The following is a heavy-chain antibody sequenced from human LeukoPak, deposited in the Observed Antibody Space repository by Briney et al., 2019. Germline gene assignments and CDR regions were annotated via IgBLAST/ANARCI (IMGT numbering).Heavy chain of an antibody. Sequence: PGGSLRLSCAASGFIFSSYVMHWVRQAPGKGLEWVAVISYDGSNKYYADSVMGRFTISRDNSKNRLYLQMNSLRPEDTAVYYCARVAWGDPNSPFDYWGQGTLVTVSS. V-gene: IGHV3-30-3*01. D-gene: IGHD2-21*02. CDR1: GFIFSSYV. J-gene: IGHJ4*02. CDR3: ARVAWGDPNSPFDY. CDR2: ISYDGSNK.